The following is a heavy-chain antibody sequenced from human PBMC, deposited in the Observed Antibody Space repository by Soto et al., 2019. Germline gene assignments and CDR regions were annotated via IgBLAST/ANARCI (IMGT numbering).Heavy chain of an antibody. J-gene: IGHJ4*02. V-gene: IGHV3-49*04. CDR2: IRSETYGGTP. D-gene: IGHD3-22*01. CDR3: TRYYYASSGYYVY. CDR1: GFNSGNYA. Sequence: PGGSLRLSCTGSGFNSGNYAMSWVRQAPGKGPEWVGFIRSETYGGTPDYAASLRGRFTISRDDSKSIAYLEINSLQTDDTAVYYCTRYYYASSGYYVYWGQGTLVTVSS.